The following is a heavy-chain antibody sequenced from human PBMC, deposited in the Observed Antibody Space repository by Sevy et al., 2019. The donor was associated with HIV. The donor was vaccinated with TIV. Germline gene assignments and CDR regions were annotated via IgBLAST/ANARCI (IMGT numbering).Heavy chain of an antibody. J-gene: IGHJ4*02. CDR1: GFTFSSYA. D-gene: IGHD3-22*01. CDR3: AILGTYYYDGSGYDYQGPSDY. V-gene: IGHV3-23*01. CDR2: ISGSGGST. Sequence: GGSLRLSCAASGFTFSSYAMSWVRQAPGKGLEWVSTISGSGGSTYYADSVKGRFTISRDNFKNTLYLQMNSLRAEDTAVYYCAILGTYYYDGSGYDYQGPSDYWGQGTLVTVSS.